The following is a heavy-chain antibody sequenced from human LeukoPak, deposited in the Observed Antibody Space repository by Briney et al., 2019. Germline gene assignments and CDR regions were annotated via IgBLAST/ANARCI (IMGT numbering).Heavy chain of an antibody. J-gene: IGHJ4*02. V-gene: IGHV3-23*01. CDR2: ISGSGGSGGST. CDR1: GFTFRSYA. Sequence: QSGGSLRLSCAASGFTFRSYAMSWVRQAPGKGLEWVSAISGSGGSGGSTDYADSVKGRFTISRDNSKNTLYLQMNSLRAEDTAVYYCAKVPHYYYGSGSFQFDYWGQGTLVAVSS. CDR3: AKVPHYYYGSGSFQFDY. D-gene: IGHD3-10*01.